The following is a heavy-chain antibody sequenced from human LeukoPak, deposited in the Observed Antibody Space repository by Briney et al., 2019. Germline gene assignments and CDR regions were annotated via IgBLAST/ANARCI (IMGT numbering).Heavy chain of an antibody. CDR1: GFKFSSYS. Sequence: GGSLRLSCAASGFKFSSYSMKWVRQAPGKGLEWVSSISSSSSYIYYADSVKGRFTISRDNAKNSLYLQMNSLRAEDTAVCYCARAHNWKYGTFDYWGQGTLVTVSS. CDR3: ARAHNWKYGTFDY. D-gene: IGHD1-7*01. CDR2: ISSSSSYI. J-gene: IGHJ4*02. V-gene: IGHV3-21*01.